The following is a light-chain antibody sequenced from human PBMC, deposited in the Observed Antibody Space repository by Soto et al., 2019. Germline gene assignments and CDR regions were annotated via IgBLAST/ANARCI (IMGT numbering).Light chain of an antibody. CDR3: MQALQTPWT. CDR2: LGS. V-gene: IGKV2-28*01. Sequence: DIVMTQSPVSLPVTPGDAASISCRSSQSLLHSNGYNYLDWYLQKPGQSPQLLIYLGSNRASGVPDRFSGSGSGTDFTLKISRVEAEDVGVYYCMQALQTPWTCGQGTKVDIK. CDR1: QSLLHSNGYNY. J-gene: IGKJ1*01.